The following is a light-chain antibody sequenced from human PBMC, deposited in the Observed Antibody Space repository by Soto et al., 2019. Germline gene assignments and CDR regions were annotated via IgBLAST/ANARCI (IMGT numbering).Light chain of an antibody. CDR1: QDIGTY. Sequence: ILITHSPSSFAAPTSYRASITCRATQDIGTYLAWYQQIPGKAPKLLIYDASTLQTGVPSRFSGSGSGTDFTLTISYLQSEDFGTYYCQQFYNYPRTFGQGTKV. CDR3: QQFYNYPRT. CDR2: DAS. J-gene: IGKJ1*01. V-gene: IGKV1-8*01.